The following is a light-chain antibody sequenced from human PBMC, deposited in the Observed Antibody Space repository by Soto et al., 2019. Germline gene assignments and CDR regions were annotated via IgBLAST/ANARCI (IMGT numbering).Light chain of an antibody. J-gene: IGKJ1*01. CDR1: QSVSSN. CDR3: QHYGDSSWT. V-gene: IGKV3-20*01. Sequence: SPGERATLSCRASQSVSSNLAWYQQKPGQAPRLLIYGASTRATGIPARFSGSGSGTDFTLTISRLEPDDFAVYYCQHYGDSSWTFGQGTKVDIK. CDR2: GAS.